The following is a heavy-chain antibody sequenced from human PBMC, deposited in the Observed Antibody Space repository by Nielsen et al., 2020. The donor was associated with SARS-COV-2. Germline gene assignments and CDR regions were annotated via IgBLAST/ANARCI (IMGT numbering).Heavy chain of an antibody. Sequence: GSLRLSCAVYGGSFSGYYWSWIRQTPGKGLEWVGQIDHVRITNYNPSLKSRVTISVDTSKNQFSLKLSSMTAADTAVYYCARGRWGPSRLLNYYYYSMDVWGQGTTVTVSS. CDR1: GGSFSGYY. V-gene: IGHV4-34*01. D-gene: IGHD7-27*01. CDR2: IDHVRIT. CDR3: ARGRWGPSRLLNYYYYSMDV. J-gene: IGHJ6*02.